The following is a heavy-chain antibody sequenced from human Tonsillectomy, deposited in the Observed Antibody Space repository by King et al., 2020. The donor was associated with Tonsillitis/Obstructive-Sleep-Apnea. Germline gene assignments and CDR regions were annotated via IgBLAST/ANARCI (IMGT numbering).Heavy chain of an antibody. CDR3: AKDVSESYCSSTSCYEDYYYYYMDV. CDR2: NSGSGGST. V-gene: IGHV3-23*04. Sequence: VQLVESGGGLVQPGGSLRLSCAASGFTFSSYAMSWVRQAPGKGLEWVSANSGSGGSTYYADSVKGRFTISRDNSKNTLYLQMNSLRAEDTAVYYCAKDVSESYCSSTSCYEDYYYYYMDVWGKGTTVTVSS. J-gene: IGHJ6*03. D-gene: IGHD2-2*01. CDR1: GFTFSSYA.